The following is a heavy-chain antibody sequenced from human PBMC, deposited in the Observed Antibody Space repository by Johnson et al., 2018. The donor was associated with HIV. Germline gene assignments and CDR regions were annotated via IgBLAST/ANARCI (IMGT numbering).Heavy chain of an antibody. V-gene: IGHV3-7*01. CDR2: IRQDGSEK. Sequence: VQLVESGGGVVQPGGSLRLSCAASGFTFSSYGMHWVRQAPGKGLEWVANIRQDGSEKWYVDSVKGRFTISRDNAKNSLYLQMNSLRAEDTAVYYCARDGSYHKPLYAFDIWGQGTMVSVSS. CDR3: ARDGSYHKPLYAFDI. J-gene: IGHJ3*02. CDR1: GFTFSSYG.